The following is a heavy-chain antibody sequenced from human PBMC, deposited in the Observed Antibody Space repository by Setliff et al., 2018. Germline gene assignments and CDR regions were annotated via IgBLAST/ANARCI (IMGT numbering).Heavy chain of an antibody. J-gene: IGHJ4*02. Sequence: GESLKISCAASGFTFSRSAIHWVRQASGKGLEWVGRVRSRINNFATAYDASVKGRFIISRDDSKNTAYLQMNSLKTEDAAVYYCASDIHNDYDYFDYWGQGIQVTVSS. D-gene: IGHD4-17*01. CDR2: VRSRINNFAT. CDR1: GFTFSRSA. CDR3: ASDIHNDYDYFDY. V-gene: IGHV3-73*01.